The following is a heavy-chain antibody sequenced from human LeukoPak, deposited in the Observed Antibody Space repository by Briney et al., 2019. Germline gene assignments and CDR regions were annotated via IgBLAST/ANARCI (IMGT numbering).Heavy chain of an antibody. D-gene: IGHD5-12*01. CDR1: GFTFRRYG. CDR2: ISGSGSST. V-gene: IGHV3-23*01. CDR3: AKGNSGYDLGY. Sequence: GGTLRLSCAASGFTFRRYGMSWVRQAPEKGLEWVSAISGSGSSTYYADSVKGRLTISRDNSKNTLYLQMNSLRAEDTAVYYCAKGNSGYDLGYWGQGTLVTVSS. J-gene: IGHJ4*02.